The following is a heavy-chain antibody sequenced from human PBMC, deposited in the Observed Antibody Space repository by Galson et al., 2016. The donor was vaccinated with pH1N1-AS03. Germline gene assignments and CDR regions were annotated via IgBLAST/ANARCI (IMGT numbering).Heavy chain of an antibody. Sequence: SETLSLTCNVSGDSVTNSYWSWIRQSPGKGLEWIGHRFYSLSPDYNPSLKSRVSILVDTSKNQFSRKLMSVSAADTAVYFCARGAGLEANLNFWGPGTLVTVSS. CDR3: ARGAGLEANLNF. V-gene: IGHV4-59*02. CDR2: RFYSLSP. CDR1: GDSVTNSY. J-gene: IGHJ4*02. D-gene: IGHD1-7*01.